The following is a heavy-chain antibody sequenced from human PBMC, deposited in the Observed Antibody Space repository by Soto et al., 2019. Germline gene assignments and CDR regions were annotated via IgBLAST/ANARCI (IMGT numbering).Heavy chain of an antibody. CDR3: AKVNGYYGSGSYCVDH. Sequence: PGGSLRLSCAASGFTFSNYAMSWVRQAPGKGLEWVSTISTGDDRTYYSDSVKGRFTISRDNSKNTLYLEMNSLRAEDTAVYYCAKVNGYYGSGSYCVDHWGQGTRVTVSS. V-gene: IGHV3-23*01. CDR1: GFTFSNYA. CDR2: ISTGDDRT. D-gene: IGHD3-10*01. J-gene: IGHJ4*02.